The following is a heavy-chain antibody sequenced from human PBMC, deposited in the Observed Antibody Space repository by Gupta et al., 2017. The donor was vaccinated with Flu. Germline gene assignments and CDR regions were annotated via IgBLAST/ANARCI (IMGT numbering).Heavy chain of an antibody. CDR2: ISNIGSTI. Sequence: QVQLVESGGGLVKPGGSLRLSCAASGFRFSNFHMTWVRQAPGKGLAWVSYISNIGSTIYYADSVKGRFTISRDNAKNSLSLNMNSLGVEDTAVYYCARVRGWEWPGYGMGVWGRGTTVSVSS. V-gene: IGHV3-11*01. J-gene: IGHJ6*02. D-gene: IGHD1-26*01. CDR1: GFRFSNFH. CDR3: ARVRGWEWPGYGMGV.